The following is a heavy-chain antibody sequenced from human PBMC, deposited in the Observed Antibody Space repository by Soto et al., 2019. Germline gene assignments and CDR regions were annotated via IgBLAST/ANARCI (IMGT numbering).Heavy chain of an antibody. V-gene: IGHV1-46*02. CDR3: ARVACKGGSCYFDFDY. D-gene: IGHD2-15*01. Sequence: ASVKVSCKASGYSFKDHYMHWVRQAPGRGLEWVGIINPSGEHTNYAQQFRGRVAMTRDTSTSTAYMELRSLRSEDTAVYFCARVACKGGSCYFDFDYWGQGTQVTVSS. CDR1: GYSFKDHY. CDR2: INPSGEHT. J-gene: IGHJ4*02.